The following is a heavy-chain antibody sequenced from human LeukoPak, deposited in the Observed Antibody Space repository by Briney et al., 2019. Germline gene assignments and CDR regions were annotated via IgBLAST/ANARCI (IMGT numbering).Heavy chain of an antibody. Sequence: GSLRPSCAASGFTFSSYWMSWVRPAPGKGLEWVANIKQDGSEKYYVDSVKGRFTISRDNAKNSLYLQMNSLRAEDTAVYYCAYDIYDSSGYYDYWGQGTLVTVSS. CDR2: IKQDGSEK. D-gene: IGHD3-22*01. CDR3: AYDIYDSSGYYDY. J-gene: IGHJ4*02. CDR1: GFTFSSYW. V-gene: IGHV3-7*01.